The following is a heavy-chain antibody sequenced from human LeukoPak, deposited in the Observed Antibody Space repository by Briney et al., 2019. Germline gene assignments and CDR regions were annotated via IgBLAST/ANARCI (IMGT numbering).Heavy chain of an antibody. CDR3: ARAGRWRGVFDY. CDR2: IYYSGST. CDR1: GGSISSSSYY. V-gene: IGHV4-39*07. Sequence: RPSETLSLTCTVSGGSISSSSYYWGWIRQPPGKGLEWIGSIYYSGSTYYNPSLKSRVTISVDTSKNQFSLKLSSVTAADTAVYYCARAGRWRGVFDYWGQGTLVTVSS. J-gene: IGHJ4*02. D-gene: IGHD3-3*01.